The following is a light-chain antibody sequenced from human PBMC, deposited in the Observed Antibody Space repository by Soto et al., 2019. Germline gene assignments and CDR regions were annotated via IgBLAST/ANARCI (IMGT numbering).Light chain of an antibody. V-gene: IGKV3-15*01. CDR2: FAS. CDR3: PQYKKMALT. Sequence: EIVMTQSPATLSVSPGERATLSCRASQSVSNNLAWYQQKPGQAPRLLIYFASTRATGTPARFSGSGSGTEFPLPISRLQSEDFSVYYCPQYKKMALTFGGGTKVETK. J-gene: IGKJ4*01. CDR1: QSVSNN.